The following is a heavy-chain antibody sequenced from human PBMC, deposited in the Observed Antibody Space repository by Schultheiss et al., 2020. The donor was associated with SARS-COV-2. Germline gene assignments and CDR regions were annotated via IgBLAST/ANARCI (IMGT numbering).Heavy chain of an antibody. CDR1: GFTFSSYA. J-gene: IGHJ3*02. CDR3: AKDETLDAFDI. Sequence: GESLKISCAASGFTFSSYAMSWVRQAPGKGLEWVSAISGSAGSTYYADSVKGRFTISRDNSKNTLFLQMYSLRAEDTAVYYCAKDETLDAFDIWGQGTMVTVSS. V-gene: IGHV3-23*01. CDR2: ISGSAGST. D-gene: IGHD2/OR15-2a*01.